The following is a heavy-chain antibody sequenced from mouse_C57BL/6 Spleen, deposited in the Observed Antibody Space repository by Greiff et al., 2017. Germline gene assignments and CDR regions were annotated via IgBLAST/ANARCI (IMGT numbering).Heavy chain of an antibody. Sequence: VKLQESGAELVRPGTSVKVSCKASGYAFANYLIEWVKQRPGQGLEWIGVINPGSGGTNYNEKFKGKATLTADKSSSTAYMQLSSLTSEDSAVYFCAREEDYYGSSYSWFAYWGQGTLVTVSA. CDR3: AREEDYYGSSYSWFAY. V-gene: IGHV1-54*01. D-gene: IGHD1-1*01. CDR2: INPGSGGT. J-gene: IGHJ3*01. CDR1: GYAFANYL.